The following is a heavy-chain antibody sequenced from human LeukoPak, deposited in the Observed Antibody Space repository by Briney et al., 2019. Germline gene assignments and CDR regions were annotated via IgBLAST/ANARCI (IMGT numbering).Heavy chain of an antibody. V-gene: IGHV4-30-4*07. CDR2: IYYSGST. D-gene: IGHD2-2*01. Sequence: SQTLSLTCAVSGGSISSGGYSWSWIRQPPGKGLEWIGYIYYSGSTYYNPSLKSRIAMSIDTSRNQFSVKLASVTAADTAVYFCVRDPPTAAGDYWGQGTLVTVSS. CDR1: GGSISSGGYS. J-gene: IGHJ4*02. CDR3: VRDPPTAAGDY.